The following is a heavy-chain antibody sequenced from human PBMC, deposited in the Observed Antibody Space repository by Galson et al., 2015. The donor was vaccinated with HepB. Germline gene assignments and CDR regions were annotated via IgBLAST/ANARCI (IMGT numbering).Heavy chain of an antibody. D-gene: IGHD3-9*01. Sequence: SLRLSCAASGFTFTTYWMTWVRQAPGKGLEWVANIGHDGSEKCYVDSLKGRLTISRDNAKNSLYLQINSLRAEDTAVYYCARVLRYFGWLPYGVDVWGQGTTVIVSS. J-gene: IGHJ6*02. CDR2: IGHDGSEK. CDR1: GFTFTTYW. CDR3: ARVLRYFGWLPYGVDV. V-gene: IGHV3-7*03.